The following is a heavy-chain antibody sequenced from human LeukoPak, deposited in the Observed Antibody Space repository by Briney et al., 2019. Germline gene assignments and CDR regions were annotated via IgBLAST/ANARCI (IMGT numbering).Heavy chain of an antibody. J-gene: IGHJ4*02. CDR2: INPNTGDT. D-gene: IGHD6-13*01. CDR1: GYSFTGYF. Sequence: ASVKVSFTASGYSFTGYFIHWVRQAPGQGLEWMGWINPNTGDTTYAPGFQGRVTMTRDTSISTAYMDLSRLTSDDTAVYYCAREDSSSWFDYGGQGTLVTVS. V-gene: IGHV1-2*02. CDR3: AREDSSSWFDY.